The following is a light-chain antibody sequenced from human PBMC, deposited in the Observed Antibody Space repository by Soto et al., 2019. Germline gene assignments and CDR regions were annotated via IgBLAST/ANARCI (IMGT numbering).Light chain of an antibody. Sequence: DIVVTQSPDSLPVSLGERATINCKSSQSVLSSSNDKNYLAWHRQKPGQPPKLLIYWASTRESGVPDRFSGSGSGTDFTLTITRLQAEDVAVYYCQQYYNSPYTFGQGTKADIK. CDR1: QSVLSSSNDKNY. CDR2: WAS. J-gene: IGKJ2*01. V-gene: IGKV4-1*01. CDR3: QQYYNSPYT.